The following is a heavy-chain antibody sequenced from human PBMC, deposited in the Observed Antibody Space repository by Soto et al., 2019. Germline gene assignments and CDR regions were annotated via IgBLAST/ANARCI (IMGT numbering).Heavy chain of an antibody. CDR1: GGSINSYW. CDR2: VYSSGTT. J-gene: IGHJ4*02. V-gene: IGHV4-4*07. Sequence: SETLSLTCTVSGGSINSYWWSWIRQPAGKGLEWIGRVYSSGTTDYNPSLNSRATMSVETSKNQFSLKLSSVTAADTAVYYCARGIASYAYGEGYWGQGIQVTVS. D-gene: IGHD2-21*01. CDR3: ARGIASYAYGEGY.